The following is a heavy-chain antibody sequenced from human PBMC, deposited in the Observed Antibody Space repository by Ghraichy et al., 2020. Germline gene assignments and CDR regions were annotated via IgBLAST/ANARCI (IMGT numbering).Heavy chain of an antibody. Sequence: SETLSLTCAVSGGSITDNWWSWVRQPPGKGLEWIGEIYHSGSAKYNPSLNSRVTISVDKSKNQFSVELNSVTAADTAIYYCARHIAVPTTRGFDYWGQGALVAVSS. CDR1: GGSITDNW. V-gene: IGHV4-4*02. D-gene: IGHD6-19*01. CDR3: ARHIAVPTTRGFDY. J-gene: IGHJ4*02. CDR2: IYHSGSA.